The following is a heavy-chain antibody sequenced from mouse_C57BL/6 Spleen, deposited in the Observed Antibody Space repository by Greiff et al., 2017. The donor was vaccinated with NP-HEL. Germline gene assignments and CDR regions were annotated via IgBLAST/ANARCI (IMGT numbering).Heavy chain of an antibody. V-gene: IGHV1-80*01. Sequence: QVQLKQSGAELVKPGASVKISCKASGYAFSSYWMNWVKQRPGKGLEWIGQIYPGDGDTNYNGKFKGKATLTADKSSSTAYMQLSSLTSEDSAVYFGARSGITTASYYFDYWGQGTTLTVSS. D-gene: IGHD1-2*01. CDR1: GYAFSSYW. CDR2: IYPGDGDT. CDR3: ARSGITTASYYFDY. J-gene: IGHJ2*01.